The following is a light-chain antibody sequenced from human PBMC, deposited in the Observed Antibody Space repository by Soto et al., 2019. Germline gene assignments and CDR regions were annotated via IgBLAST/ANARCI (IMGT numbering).Light chain of an antibody. Sequence: EIQMTLSPSSLSASIGDRVTITCRASQGISNYLAWYQHKAGKVPNLLIYGASTLQSGVPSRFSGSGSGTEFTLTISSLQPEDVATYYCQKYNGAPRTFGQGTKVEI. J-gene: IGKJ1*01. CDR2: GAS. V-gene: IGKV1-27*01. CDR1: QGISNY. CDR3: QKYNGAPRT.